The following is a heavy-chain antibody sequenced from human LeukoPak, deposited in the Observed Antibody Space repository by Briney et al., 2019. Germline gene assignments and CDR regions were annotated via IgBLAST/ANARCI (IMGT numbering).Heavy chain of an antibody. D-gene: IGHD3-10*01. CDR2: IKQDGSEK. CDR1: GFTFSSYS. J-gene: IGHJ6*02. CDR3: ARERVVRGVIGSYYYGMDV. Sequence: GGSLRLSCAASGFTFSSYSMNWVRQAPGKGLEWVANIKQDGSEKYYVDSVKGRFTISRDNAKNSLYLQMNSLRAEDTAVYYCARERVVRGVIGSYYYGMDVWGQGTTVTVSS. V-gene: IGHV3-7*01.